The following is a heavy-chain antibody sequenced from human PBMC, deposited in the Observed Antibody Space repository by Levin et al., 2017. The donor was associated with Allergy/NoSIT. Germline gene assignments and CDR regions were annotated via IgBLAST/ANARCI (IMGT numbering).Heavy chain of an antibody. J-gene: IGHJ5*02. CDR3: ARTPSRSWFDP. V-gene: IGHV3-11*01. CDR1: GLTFSDYY. Sequence: GESLKISCAASGLTFSDYYMSWIRQAPGKGLEWVSYISSSGSTIYYADSVKGRFTISRDNAKNSLYLQMNSLRAEDTAVYYCARTPSRSWFDPWGQGTLVTVSS. CDR2: ISSSGSTI. D-gene: IGHD2-2*01.